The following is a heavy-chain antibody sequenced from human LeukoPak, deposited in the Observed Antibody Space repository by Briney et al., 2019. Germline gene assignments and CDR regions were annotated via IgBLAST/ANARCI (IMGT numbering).Heavy chain of an antibody. Sequence: GGSLRLSCAASGFTFSSYGMHWVRQAPGKGLEWVAVISYDGSNKYYADSVKGRFTISRDNSKNTLYLQMNSLRAEDTAVYYCAKEGGSYYPFDYSGQGTLVTVTS. D-gene: IGHD1-26*01. CDR2: ISYDGSNK. CDR1: GFTFSSYG. J-gene: IGHJ4*02. CDR3: AKEGGSYYPFDY. V-gene: IGHV3-30*18.